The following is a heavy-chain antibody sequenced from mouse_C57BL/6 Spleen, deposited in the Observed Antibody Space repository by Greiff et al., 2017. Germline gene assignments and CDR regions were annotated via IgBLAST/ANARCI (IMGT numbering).Heavy chain of an antibody. J-gene: IGHJ2*01. D-gene: IGHD1-1*01. Sequence: VQLQQPGAELVKPGASVKLSCKASGYTFTSYWRHWVKQRPGQGLEWIGMIHPNRGSTNYNEKLKSKATLTVDKSSSTAYMQLSSLTSEDSAVYYCARGDYGSSYRGYFDYWGQGTTLTVSS. CDR3: ARGDYGSSYRGYFDY. CDR2: IHPNRGST. V-gene: IGHV1-64*01. CDR1: GYTFTSYW.